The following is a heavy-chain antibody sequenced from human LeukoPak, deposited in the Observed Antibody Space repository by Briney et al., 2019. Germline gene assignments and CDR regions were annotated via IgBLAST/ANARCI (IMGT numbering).Heavy chain of an antibody. J-gene: IGHJ4*02. V-gene: IGHV3-11*01. CDR1: GGSISSSNW. D-gene: IGHD5-12*01. CDR3: ARIRSDSGYDYYFDY. CDR2: ISSGGSTI. Sequence: LSLTCAVSGGSISSSNWWSWVRQPPGKGLEWVSYISSGGSTIYYGDSVKGRFTISRDNAKNSLYLQMNSLRAEDTAVYYCARIRSDSGYDYYFDYWGQGTLVTVSS.